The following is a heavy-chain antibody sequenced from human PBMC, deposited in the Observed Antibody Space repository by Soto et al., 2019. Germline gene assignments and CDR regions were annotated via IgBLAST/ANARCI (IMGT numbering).Heavy chain of an antibody. Sequence: QVQLVQSGAEVKKPGASVKVSCKASGYTFSNYGLSWVRQAPGQGLEWMGWINVYNGNTDSAQKVQGRLTMTTDTSTGQAYMDLRGLGVDDNAVYYRAGAIPAGYGHTTLDHWGQGTLVTVSS. CDR3: AGAIPAGYGHTTLDH. CDR2: INVYNGNT. CDR1: GYTFSNYG. V-gene: IGHV1-18*01. J-gene: IGHJ5*02. D-gene: IGHD5-18*01.